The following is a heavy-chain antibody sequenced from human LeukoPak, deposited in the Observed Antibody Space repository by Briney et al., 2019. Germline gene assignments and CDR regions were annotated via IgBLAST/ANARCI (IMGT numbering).Heavy chain of an antibody. V-gene: IGHV4-34*01. CDR1: GGSFSGYY. CDR3: ARRRSVTTLSRAFDI. D-gene: IGHD4-17*01. CDR2: INHSGST. Sequence: SENLSLTCAVYGGSFSGYYWSWIRQPPGKGLEWIGEINHSGSTNYNPSLKSRVTISVDTSKNQFSLKLSSVTAADTAVYYCARRRSVTTLSRAFDIWGQGTMVTVSS. J-gene: IGHJ3*02.